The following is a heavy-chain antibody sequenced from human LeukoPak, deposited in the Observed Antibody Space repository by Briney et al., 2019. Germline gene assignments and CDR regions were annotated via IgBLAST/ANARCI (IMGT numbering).Heavy chain of an antibody. CDR2: ISSSSYI. V-gene: IGHV3-21*01. CDR1: GFTFSSYS. Sequence: GGSLRLSCAASGFTFSSYSMNWVRQAPGKGLEWVSSISSSSYIYYADSVKGRFTISRDNAKNSLYLQMNSLRAEDTAVYYCAGSNNYDSSGYDDYWGQGTLVTVSS. D-gene: IGHD3-22*01. CDR3: AGSNNYDSSGYDDY. J-gene: IGHJ4*02.